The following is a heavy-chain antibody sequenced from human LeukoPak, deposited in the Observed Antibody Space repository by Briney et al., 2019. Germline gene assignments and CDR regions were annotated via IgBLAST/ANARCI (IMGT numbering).Heavy chain of an antibody. D-gene: IGHD1-26*01. Sequence: GGSLRLSCAASGFTFSSSAMSGVRQPPGKGREGLSAISGSGGSTYYADSVKGRFTISRDNSKNTLYLQMNSLRAEDTAVYYCARGTHKWELANRFDFWGQGTLVTVSS. CDR3: ARGTHKWELANRFDF. J-gene: IGHJ4*02. CDR2: ISGSGGST. CDR1: GFTFSSSA. V-gene: IGHV3-23*01.